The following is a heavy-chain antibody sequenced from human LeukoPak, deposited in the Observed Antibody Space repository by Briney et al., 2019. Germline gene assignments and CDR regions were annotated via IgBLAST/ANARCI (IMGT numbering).Heavy chain of an antibody. CDR2: ISPNNGDT. V-gene: IGHV1-2*02. D-gene: IGHD3-10*01. CDR1: GYTFTDSY. J-gene: IGHJ4*02. CDR3: VRSPIGASAY. Sequence: ASVKVSCKPSGYTFTDSYIHWVRQAPGVGLQWMGWISPNNGDTKYAEDFQDRVTMTRDTSISTAYMELTGLTPDDTAVYYCVRSPIGASAYWGRGTLVIVSS.